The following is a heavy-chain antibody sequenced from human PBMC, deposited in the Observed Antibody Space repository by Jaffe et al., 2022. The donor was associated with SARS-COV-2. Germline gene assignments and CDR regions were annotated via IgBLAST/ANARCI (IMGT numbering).Heavy chain of an antibody. D-gene: IGHD2-8*01. J-gene: IGHJ6*02. CDR1: GYTFTSYY. CDR2: INPSGGST. V-gene: IGHV1-46*01. CDR3: ARDGFCTNGICYRYYYGMDV. Sequence: QVQLVQSGAEVRKPGASVKVSCKASGYTFTSYYMHWVRQAPGQGLEWMGIINPSGGSTSYAQRFQGRVTMTRDTSTSTVYMQLSSLRSEDTAVYYCARDGFCTNGICYRYYYGMDVWGQGTTVTVSS.